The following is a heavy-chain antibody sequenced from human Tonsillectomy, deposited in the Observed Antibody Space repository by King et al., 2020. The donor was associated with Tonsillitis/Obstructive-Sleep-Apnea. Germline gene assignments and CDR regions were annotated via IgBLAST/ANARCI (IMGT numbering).Heavy chain of an antibody. CDR3: TKDGDSSGYYGSGYFQH. CDR2: ISWNSGRI. D-gene: IGHD3-22*01. V-gene: IGHV3-9*01. CDR1: GFTFDEYA. Sequence: VQLVESGGGLVQPGRSLRLSCAGSGFTFDEYAMHWVRQAPGKGLEWVSGISWNSGRIGYADSVKGRFTISRDNVNNSLHLQINCLRAEDTALYYCTKDGDSSGYYGSGYFQHWGQGTLVTVSS. J-gene: IGHJ1*01.